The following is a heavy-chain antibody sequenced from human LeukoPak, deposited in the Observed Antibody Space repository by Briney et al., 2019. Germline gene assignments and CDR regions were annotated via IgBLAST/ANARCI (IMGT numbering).Heavy chain of an antibody. CDR3: AKGPNESSNYLFDY. CDR2: ISGSGGET. Sequence: GGSLRLSCAASGFAFSSYAMNWVRQAPGKGLEWISVISGSGGETYYAGSVKGRFTISRDNSKNTVYVELNSLGGDDTAVYYCAKGPNESSNYLFDYWGQGTLVTISS. CDR1: GFAFSSYA. D-gene: IGHD4-11*01. V-gene: IGHV3-23*01. J-gene: IGHJ4*02.